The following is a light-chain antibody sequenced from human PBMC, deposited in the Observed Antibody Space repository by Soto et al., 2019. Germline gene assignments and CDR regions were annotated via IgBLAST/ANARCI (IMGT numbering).Light chain of an antibody. CDR1: QSVGIS. J-gene: IGKJ1*01. CDR3: HQFGSFPRT. V-gene: IGKV3-20*01. Sequence: DIVLTQSPGTLSLSPVERATLSCRASQSVGISLSWYQHKSGQPPRLLIYSAFNRATGIPERFSGSGAGTDFTLTISRLEPEDFAVYSCHQFGSFPRTFGQGTQVVIK. CDR2: SAF.